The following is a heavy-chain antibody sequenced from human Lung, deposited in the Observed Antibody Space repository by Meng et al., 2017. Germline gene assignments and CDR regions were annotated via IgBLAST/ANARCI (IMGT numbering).Heavy chain of an antibody. CDR3: ARERHSTIIRGVIDF. Sequence: QVQLQQWGAGRLRPSENLSLTGAVYGGSISGSYWSWIRQSPAKGLEWIGKINHGGSTNYNPSLESRVTISVDTPKNQFSLRLTSMTVADTAVYYCARERHSTIIRGVIDFWGQGALVTVSS. J-gene: IGHJ4*02. D-gene: IGHD3-10*01. V-gene: IGHV4-34*01. CDR1: GGSISGSY. CDR2: INHGGST.